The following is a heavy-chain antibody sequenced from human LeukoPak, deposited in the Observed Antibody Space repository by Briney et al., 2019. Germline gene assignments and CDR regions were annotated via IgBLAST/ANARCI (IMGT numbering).Heavy chain of an antibody. V-gene: IGHV1-18*01. CDR1: GYTFTSYG. CDR2: ISAYNGNT. J-gene: IGHJ4*02. Sequence: GASVKVSCKASGYTFTSYGISWVRQAPGQGLERMGWISAYNGNTNYAQKLQGRVTMTTDTSTSTAYMELRSLRSDDTAVYYCARDRPHYDSSGYYSYLYYFDYWGQGTLVTVSS. CDR3: ARDRPHYDSSGYYSYLYYFDY. D-gene: IGHD3-22*01.